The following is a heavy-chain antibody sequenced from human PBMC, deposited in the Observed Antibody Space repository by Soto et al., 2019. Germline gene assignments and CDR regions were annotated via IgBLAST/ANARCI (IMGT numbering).Heavy chain of an antibody. Sequence: PWETLSLTCAVYGGSFSGYYWSWIRQPPGKGLEWIGYIYYSGSTNYNPSLKSRVTISVDTSKNQFSLKLSSVTAADTAVYYCARAGYLRPGLVWDGMDVWGQGTTVTVSS. D-gene: IGHD3-9*01. CDR2: IYYSGST. J-gene: IGHJ6*02. V-gene: IGHV4-59*01. CDR1: GGSFSGYY. CDR3: ARAGYLRPGLVWDGMDV.